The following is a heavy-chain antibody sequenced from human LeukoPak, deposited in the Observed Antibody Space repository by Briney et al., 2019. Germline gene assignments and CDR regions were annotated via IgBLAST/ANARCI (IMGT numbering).Heavy chain of an antibody. CDR3: ARYEYGGIDY. CDR2: ISVSGDYT. Sequence: GGSLRLSCAASGFTFSIYAMSWVRQAPGKGPEWVSGISVSGDYTYYADSVKGRFTISRDNSRDTLYLQMNSLRAEDTAVYYCARYEYGGIDYWGQGTLVTVSS. D-gene: IGHD4-23*01. CDR1: GFTFSIYA. V-gene: IGHV3-23*01. J-gene: IGHJ4*02.